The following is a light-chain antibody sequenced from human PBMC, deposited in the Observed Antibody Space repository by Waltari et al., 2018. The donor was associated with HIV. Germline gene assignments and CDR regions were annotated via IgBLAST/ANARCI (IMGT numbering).Light chain of an antibody. CDR1: PSNIGRNY. CDR3: GTWDSSLGAGV. Sequence: SVLTQPPSVSAAPGRTSTTPSPGTPSNIGRNYVPRYQQFPGRAPKFLIYKDFRRPSGIPDRFSGSKAGTSATLDITGLQTGDEADYYCGTWDSSLGAGVFGGGTKVTV. J-gene: IGLJ3*02. CDR2: KDF. V-gene: IGLV1-51*02.